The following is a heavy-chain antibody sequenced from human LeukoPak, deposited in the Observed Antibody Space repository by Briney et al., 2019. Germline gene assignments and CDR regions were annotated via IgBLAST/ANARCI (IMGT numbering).Heavy chain of an antibody. CDR3: TRHKERYCSSTSCYRVENYYGMDV. J-gene: IGHJ6*02. CDR2: IRSKANSYAT. Sequence: GGSLRLSCAASGFTFSCSAMHWVRQASGKGLEWVGRIRSKANSYATAYAASVKGRFTISRDDSKNTAYLQMNSLKTEDTAVYYCTRHKERYCSSTSCYRVENYYGMDVWGQGTTVTVSS. D-gene: IGHD2-2*02. CDR1: GFTFSCSA. V-gene: IGHV3-73*01.